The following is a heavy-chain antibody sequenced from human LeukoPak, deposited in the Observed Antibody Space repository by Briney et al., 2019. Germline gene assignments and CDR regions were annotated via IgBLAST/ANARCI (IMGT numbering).Heavy chain of an antibody. J-gene: IGHJ4*02. V-gene: IGHV1-18*01. CDR2: ISAYNGNT. D-gene: IGHD1-26*01. CDR3: ARGISAGAEPLDY. CDR1: GYTFTSYG. Sequence: ASVKVSCKASGYTFTSYGLTWVRQAPGQGLEWMGWISAYNGNTNYAQKFQGRVTMTTDTSTTTAYLELRSLRSDDTAVYYCARGISAGAEPLDYWGQGTLVTVSS.